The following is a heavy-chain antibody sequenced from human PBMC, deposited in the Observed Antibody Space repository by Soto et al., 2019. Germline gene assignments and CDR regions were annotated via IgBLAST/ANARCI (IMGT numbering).Heavy chain of an antibody. Sequence: SETLSLTCSVSGGTINSGDYFWSWIRQPPGKGLEWIGSIFYTGSTYYSPSLKSRASMSMDTSKNLFSQRLRSLTAVDTAVYFCARVKATLYRHYYFDYWGQGTPVTVSS. CDR3: ARVKATLYRHYYFDY. CDR2: IFYTGST. V-gene: IGHV4-30-4*01. J-gene: IGHJ4*02. D-gene: IGHD5-12*01. CDR1: GGTINSGDYF.